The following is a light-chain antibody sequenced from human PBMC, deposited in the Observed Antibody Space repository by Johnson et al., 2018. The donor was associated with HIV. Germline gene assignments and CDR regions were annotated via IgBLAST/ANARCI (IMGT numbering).Light chain of an antibody. CDR1: SSNIGNNY. Sequence: QSVLTQPPSVSAAPGQKVTISCSGSSSNIGNNYVSWYQQLPETAPKLLIYDNNKRPSAIPARFSGSKSGTSATLGVTGLQPGDEADYYCGTCDSSLIADVFGTGTKVTVL. J-gene: IGLJ1*01. CDR2: DNN. CDR3: GTCDSSLIADV. V-gene: IGLV1-51*01.